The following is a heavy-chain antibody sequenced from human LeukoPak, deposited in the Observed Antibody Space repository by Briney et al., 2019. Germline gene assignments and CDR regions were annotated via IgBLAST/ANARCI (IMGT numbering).Heavy chain of an antibody. CDR1: GYSFISYW. D-gene: IGHD1-26*01. CDR2: IYPGDSDT. V-gene: IGHV5-51*01. J-gene: IGHJ3*02. CDR3: ARPSGSYRVAFDI. Sequence: GESLKISCKGSGYSFISYWIGWVRQMPGKGLEWMGIIYPGDSDTRYSPSFQGQVTISADKSISTAYLQWSSLKASDTAMYYCARPSGSYRVAFDIWGQGTMVTVSS.